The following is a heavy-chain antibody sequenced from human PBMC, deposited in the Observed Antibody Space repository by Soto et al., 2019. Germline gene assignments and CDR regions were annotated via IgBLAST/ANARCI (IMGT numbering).Heavy chain of an antibody. CDR1: GITFIYAW. J-gene: IGHJ4*02. Sequence: GGSLRLSCAASGITFIYAWMDCVRQAPGKRLEWVGRIKSQASGGTIDYAAPVKGRFTISRDDSKNTVYLQMDSLKTEDTAVYYCTHLLSLAHPYSYLWGQGTPVTVSS. D-gene: IGHD2-21*01. CDR2: IKSQASGGTI. V-gene: IGHV3-15*07. CDR3: THLLSLAHPYSYL.